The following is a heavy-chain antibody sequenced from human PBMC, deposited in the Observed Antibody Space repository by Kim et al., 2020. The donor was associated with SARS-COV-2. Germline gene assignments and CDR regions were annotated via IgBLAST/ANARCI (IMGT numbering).Heavy chain of an antibody. CDR3: AKARDPLYTSSWYNF. Sequence: DSVKGRFTISRDKAKTTLYLQMNSLRAEDTAIYYCAKARDPLYTSSWYNFWGQGTLVTVSS. J-gene: IGHJ4*02. D-gene: IGHD6-13*01. V-gene: IGHV3-23*01.